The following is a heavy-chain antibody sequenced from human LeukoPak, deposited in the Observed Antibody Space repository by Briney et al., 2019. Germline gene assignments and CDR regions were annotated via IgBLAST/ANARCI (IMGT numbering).Heavy chain of an antibody. Sequence: GGSLTLSCAASGFTFSSYWMHWVRQAPGKGLVWVSHINGGGSRTTYADSVKGRYTISRDNAKNTLYLQMNSLRAEDTAVYYCARGFDWDTTMGYWGQGTLVTVSS. D-gene: IGHD3-9*01. CDR1: GFTFSSYW. CDR3: ARGFDWDTTMGY. J-gene: IGHJ4*02. CDR2: INGGGSRT. V-gene: IGHV3-74*01.